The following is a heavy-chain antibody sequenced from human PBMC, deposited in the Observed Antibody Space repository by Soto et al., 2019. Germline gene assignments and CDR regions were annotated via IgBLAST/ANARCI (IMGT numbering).Heavy chain of an antibody. J-gene: IGHJ4*02. Sequence: GGSLRLSCAASGFTVSSNYMSWVRQAPGKGLEWVSVIYSGGSTYYADSVKGRFTISRDNSKNTLYLQMNSLRAEDTAVYYCAGYYDSRPFDYWGQGTLVTVSS. CDR2: IYSGGST. D-gene: IGHD3-3*01. CDR3: AGYYDSRPFDY. V-gene: IGHV3-66*02. CDR1: GFTVSSNY.